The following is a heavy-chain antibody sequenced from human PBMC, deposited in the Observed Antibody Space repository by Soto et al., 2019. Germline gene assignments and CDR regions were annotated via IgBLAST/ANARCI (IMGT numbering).Heavy chain of an antibody. CDR2: ISGTGGST. CDR1: GFTFSSYA. Sequence: GGSLRLSCAASGFTFSSYAMSWVRQAPGKGLEWVSAISGTGGSTYYADSVKGRFTISRDNSKNTLYLQMNSLRAEDTAVYYCAKSRQRYNWFWFDPWGQGTLVTVSS. J-gene: IGHJ5*02. CDR3: AKSRQRYNWFWFDP. V-gene: IGHV3-23*01. D-gene: IGHD1-1*01.